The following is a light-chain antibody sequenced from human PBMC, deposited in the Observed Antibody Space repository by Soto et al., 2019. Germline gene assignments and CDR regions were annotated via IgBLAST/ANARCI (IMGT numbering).Light chain of an antibody. CDR1: QSVSSNY. CDR3: QPYPKSVGF. Sequence: EIVLTQSPGTLSLSPGEGATLSCRASQSVSSNYLAWYQQKPGQAPRLVIYATSNRATGIPERFSGSGSATDFTLTISRLEPEDFPVYYCQPYPKSVGFFGGGTKVEIK. CDR2: ATS. J-gene: IGKJ4*01. V-gene: IGKV3-20*01.